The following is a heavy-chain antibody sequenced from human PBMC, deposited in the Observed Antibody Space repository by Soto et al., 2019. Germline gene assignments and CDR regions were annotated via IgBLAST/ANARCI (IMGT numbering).Heavy chain of an antibody. CDR1: GFTFSSYW. D-gene: IGHD5-12*01. J-gene: IGHJ6*02. CDR2: INSDGSST. V-gene: IGHV3-74*01. Sequence: GGSLRLSCAASGFTFSSYWMHWVRQAPGKGLVWVSRINSDGSSTSYADSVKGRFTISRDNAKNTLYLQMNSLRAEDTAVYYCARDRVDGQDPFYPFRYYYYGMDVWGQGTTVTVSS. CDR3: ARDRVDGQDPFYPFRYYYYGMDV.